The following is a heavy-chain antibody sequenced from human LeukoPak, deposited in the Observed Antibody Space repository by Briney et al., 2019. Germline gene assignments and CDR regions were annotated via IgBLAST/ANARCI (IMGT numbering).Heavy chain of an antibody. Sequence: GGSLRLSCAASGFTFNVYNMNWVRQAPGKGLEWVSSISSSSIYIYYADSVKGRFTISRDNANNSLYLQMNSLRAEDTAVYYCARILGLAHDYWGQGTLVTVSS. CDR2: ISSSSIYI. CDR3: ARILGLAHDY. D-gene: IGHD3-9*01. CDR1: GFTFNVYN. V-gene: IGHV3-21*01. J-gene: IGHJ4*02.